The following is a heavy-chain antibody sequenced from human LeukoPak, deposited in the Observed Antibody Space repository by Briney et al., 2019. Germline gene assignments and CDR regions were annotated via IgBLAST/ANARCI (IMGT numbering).Heavy chain of an antibody. D-gene: IGHD6-19*01. CDR1: GGSLSNSY. Sequence: SETLSLTCAVYGGSLSNSYWSWIRQPPGKGLEWIGEINHSGSTNYNPSLKSRVTISVDTSKNQFSLKLSSVTAADTAMYYCTRLPPEVSSGWQSWFDPWGQGTLVTVSS. CDR2: INHSGST. V-gene: IGHV4-34*01. J-gene: IGHJ5*02. CDR3: TRLPPEVSSGWQSWFDP.